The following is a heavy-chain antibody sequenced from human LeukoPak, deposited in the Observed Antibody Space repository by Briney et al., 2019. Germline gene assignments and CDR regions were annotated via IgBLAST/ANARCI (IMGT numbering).Heavy chain of an antibody. CDR2: IYHSGRT. V-gene: IGHV4-38-2*02. J-gene: IGHJ4*02. D-gene: IGHD6-19*01. CDR1: GYSISSGYY. Sequence: PSETLSLTCGVSGYSISSGYYWGWIRQPPGKGLEWIGNIYHSGRTYYSPSLKSRVTISVDTSKNQFSLKVSSVTAADTAVYYCAGDWTSGPPPVAVDYWGQGTLVTVSS. CDR3: AGDWTSGPPPVAVDY.